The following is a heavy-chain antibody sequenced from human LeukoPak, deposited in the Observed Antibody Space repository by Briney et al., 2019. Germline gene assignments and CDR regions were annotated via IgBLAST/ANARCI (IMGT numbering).Heavy chain of an antibody. CDR1: GFTFSSYA. CDR3: AKSPLISAAGTARTYYDESSGYYVDY. D-gene: IGHD3-22*01. Sequence: PGGSLRLSCAASGFTFSSYAMSWVRQAPGEGLEWVSAISGSGGSTYYADSVKGRFTISRDNSKNTLYLQMNSLRAEDTAVYYCAKSPLISAAGTARTYYDESSGYYVDYLGQGTLVTVSS. V-gene: IGHV3-23*01. CDR2: ISGSGGST. J-gene: IGHJ4*02.